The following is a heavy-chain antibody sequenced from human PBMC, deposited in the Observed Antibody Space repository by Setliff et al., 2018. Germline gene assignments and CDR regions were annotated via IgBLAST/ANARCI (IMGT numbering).Heavy chain of an antibody. CDR2: IFHTGST. J-gene: IGHJ3*02. V-gene: IGHV4-38-2*01. CDR3: ARRYYSGSATYYLDAFSM. Sequence: SETLSLTCAVYFYSISSDYFWGWIRQPPGKGLEWIGNIFHTGSTYYNPSLKSRVTMLVDRSKNQFSLKLRSVTAADTAMYYCARRYYSGSATYYLDAFSMWGQGTMVTVSS. CDR1: FYSISSDYF. D-gene: IGHD3-10*01.